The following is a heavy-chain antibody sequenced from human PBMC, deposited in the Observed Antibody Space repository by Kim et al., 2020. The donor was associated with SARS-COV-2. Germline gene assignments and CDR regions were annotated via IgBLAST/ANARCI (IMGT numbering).Heavy chain of an antibody. Sequence: GGSLRLSCVASGFSIDDYWMNWIRQAPGKGLEWVATIKKDGSETFYVNSLRGRFTISRDNKKNSLYLEMNSLTGDDSAVYYCSAGIGWQIDYWGQGTLVTVSS. D-gene: IGHD6-19*01. CDR1: GFSIDDYW. CDR2: IKKDGSET. J-gene: IGHJ4*02. V-gene: IGHV3-7*05. CDR3: SAGIGWQIDY.